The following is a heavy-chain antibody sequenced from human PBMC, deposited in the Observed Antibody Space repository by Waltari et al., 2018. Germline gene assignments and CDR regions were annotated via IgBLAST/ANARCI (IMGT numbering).Heavy chain of an antibody. D-gene: IGHD3-3*01. CDR3: ARGSPTGIFGAEPPRY. CDR2: MNPNSDDT. V-gene: IGHV1-8*01. Sequence: QVQLVQSGAEVKKPGASVKVSCKASGYTLTSFATNWVRQDTGKGLEWIGWMNPNSDDTGYAQKFQGRVTMTRNSSINTAYMELSSLTSDDTAVYYCARGSPTGIFGAEPPRYWGQGTLVTVSS. J-gene: IGHJ4*02. CDR1: GYTLTSFA.